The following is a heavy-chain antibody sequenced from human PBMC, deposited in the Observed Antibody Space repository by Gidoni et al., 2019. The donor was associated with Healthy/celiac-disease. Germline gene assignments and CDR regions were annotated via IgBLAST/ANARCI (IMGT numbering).Heavy chain of an antibody. CDR1: GYTFTSSY. V-gene: IGHV1-46*01. CDR3: AVRPGAARVLFDAFDI. J-gene: IGHJ3*02. Sequence: QVQLVQSGAEVKKPGASVKVSCKASGYTFTSSYMHWVRQAPGQGLEWMGIIHPSGGSTSYAQKFQGRVTMTRDTSTSTVYMELSSLRSEDTAVYYCAVRPGAARVLFDAFDIWGQGTMVTVSS. CDR2: IHPSGGST. D-gene: IGHD6-6*01.